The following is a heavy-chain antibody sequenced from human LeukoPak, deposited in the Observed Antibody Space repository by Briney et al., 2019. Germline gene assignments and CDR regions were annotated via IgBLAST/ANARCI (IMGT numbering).Heavy chain of an antibody. J-gene: IGHJ4*02. CDR1: GFTFSSYE. V-gene: IGHV3-48*03. CDR3: ARGGEYTGYDWMLRY. D-gene: IGHD5-12*01. CDR2: ISSSGSTI. Sequence: PGGSLRLSCAASGFTFSSYEMNWVRQAPGKGLEWVSYISSSGSTIYYADSVKGRFTISRDNAKNSIYLQMNSLRAEDTAVYYCARGGEYTGYDWMLRYWGQGTLVTVSS.